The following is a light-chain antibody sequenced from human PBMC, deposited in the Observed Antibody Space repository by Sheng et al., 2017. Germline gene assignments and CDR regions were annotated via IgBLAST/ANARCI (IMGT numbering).Light chain of an antibody. CDR3: QQSYSSPFT. CDR1: QSISNY. CDR2: TTS. V-gene: IGKV1-39*01. J-gene: IGKJ3*01. Sequence: DIQMTQSPSSLSASVGDRVTITCRASQSISNYLNWYQQKPGKAPNLLIYTTSTLQSGVPLRFSASGSGTDFTLTISSLQPDDFATYYCQQSYSSPFTFGPGTK.